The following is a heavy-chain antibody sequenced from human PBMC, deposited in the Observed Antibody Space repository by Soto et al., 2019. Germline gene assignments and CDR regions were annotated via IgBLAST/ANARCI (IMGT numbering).Heavy chain of an antibody. CDR2: IYSGGST. V-gene: IGHV3-66*01. J-gene: IGHJ6*03. Sequence: GGSLRLSCAASGFTVSSNYMSWVRQAPGKGLEWVSVIYSGGSTYYADSVKGRFTISRDNSKNTLYLQMNSLRAEDTAVYYCARGPLGVAATDYYYMDVWGKGTTVTVSS. CDR1: GFTVSSNY. CDR3: ARGPLGVAATDYYYMDV. D-gene: IGHD2-15*01.